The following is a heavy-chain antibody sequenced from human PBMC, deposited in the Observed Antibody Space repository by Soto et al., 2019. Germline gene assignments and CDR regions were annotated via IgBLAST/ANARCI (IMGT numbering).Heavy chain of an antibody. D-gene: IGHD6-19*01. J-gene: IGHJ4*02. Sequence: QVQLVQSGAEEKKPGASVKVSCKASGYTFTSYAMHWVRQAPGQRLEWMGWINAGNGNTKYSQKFHGRVTITRDTSASTAYMELSSLRSEDTAVYYCARGSSGPSSYYDDYWGQGTLVTVSS. CDR2: INAGNGNT. V-gene: IGHV1-3*05. CDR1: GYTFTSYA. CDR3: ARGSSGPSSYYDDY.